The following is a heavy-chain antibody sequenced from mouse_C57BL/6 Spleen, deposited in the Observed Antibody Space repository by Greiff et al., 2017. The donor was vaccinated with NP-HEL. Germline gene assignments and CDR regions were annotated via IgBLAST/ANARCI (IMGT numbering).Heavy chain of an antibody. CDR3: ARGYGSQYYYAMDY. Sequence: QVQLQQSGAELVKPGASVKMSCKASGYTFTSYWITWVKQRPGQGLEWIGDIYPGSGSTNYNEKFKSKATLTVDTSSSTAYMQLSSLTSEDSAVYYCARGYGSQYYYAMDYWGQGTSVTVSS. J-gene: IGHJ4*01. CDR1: GYTFTSYW. V-gene: IGHV1-55*01. CDR2: IYPGSGST. D-gene: IGHD1-1*01.